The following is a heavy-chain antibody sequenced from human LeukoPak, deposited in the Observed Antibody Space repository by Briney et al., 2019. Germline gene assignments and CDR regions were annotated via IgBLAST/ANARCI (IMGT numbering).Heavy chain of an antibody. D-gene: IGHD2-2*01. CDR3: ARDRGPSIYYYYYGMDV. V-gene: IGHV3-33*01. CDR1: GFTFSNYG. CDR2: IWYDGSNK. Sequence: GRSLRLSCAASGFTFSNYGMHWVRQAPGKGLERVAVIWYDGSNKYYADSVKGRFTISRDNSKNTLYLQMNSLRAEDTAVYYCARDRGPSIYYYYYGMDVWGQGTTVTVSS. J-gene: IGHJ6*02.